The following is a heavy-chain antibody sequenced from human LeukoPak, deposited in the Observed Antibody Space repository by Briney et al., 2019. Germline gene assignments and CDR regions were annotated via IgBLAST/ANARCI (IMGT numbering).Heavy chain of an antibody. CDR3: ARAGHRKYYYDNAYDY. V-gene: IGHV1-18*04. J-gene: IGHJ4*02. D-gene: IGHD3-22*01. CDR1: GYTFTSYY. CDR2: ISGYNGHT. Sequence: ASVKVSCKASGYTFTSYYMHWVRQAPGQGLEWMGWISGYNGHTNYAQKLQGRVTMTTHTSTSTAYMELRSLRSDDTAVYYCARAGHRKYYYDNAYDYWGQGTLVTVSS.